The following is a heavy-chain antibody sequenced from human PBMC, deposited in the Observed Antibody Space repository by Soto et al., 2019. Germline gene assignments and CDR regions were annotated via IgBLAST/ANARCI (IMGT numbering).Heavy chain of an antibody. CDR3: AHRRRPRAWLSGPHREWFDP. D-gene: IGHD3-22*01. Sequence: QITLKESGPTLVKPTQTLTLTCTFSGFSLSTSGVGVGWIRQPPGKALEWLALIYWDDDKRYSPSLKSRLTITTDTSTNQVVLTMTHRDPVDTATSYCAHRRRPRAWLSGPHREWFDPWGQGTLVTVSS. J-gene: IGHJ5*02. CDR2: IYWDDDK. CDR1: GFSLSTSGVG. V-gene: IGHV2-5*02.